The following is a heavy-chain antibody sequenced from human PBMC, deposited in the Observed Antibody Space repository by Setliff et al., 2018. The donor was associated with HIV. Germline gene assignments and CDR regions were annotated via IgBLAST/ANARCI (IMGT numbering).Heavy chain of an antibody. J-gene: IGHJ6*02. Sequence: SETLSLTCTVSGGSISSGSYYWSWIRQLAGKGLEWIGHIYTSGSTNITPSLKSRVTMSLDTPRNEFYLTLTSVTAADTAVYYCAREKRQIWSTDYYYHYGLDVWGQGITVTVSS. CDR3: AREKRQIWSTDYYYHYGLDV. D-gene: IGHD5-18*01. V-gene: IGHV4-61*09. CDR2: IYTSGST. CDR1: GGSISSGSYY.